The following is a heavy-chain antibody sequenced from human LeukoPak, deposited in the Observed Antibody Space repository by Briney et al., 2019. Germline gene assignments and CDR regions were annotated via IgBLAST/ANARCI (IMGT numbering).Heavy chain of an antibody. CDR3: AREILEPGKTHEY. CDR1: GFTFSDYY. Sequence: PGGSLRLSCAASGFTFSDYYMSWIRQVPGKGLVWVSRINNDGTATFFADSVKGRFTISRDNAKNTLYLQMDSLRAEDTAMYYCAREILEPGKTHEYWGQGTLVTVSS. CDR2: INNDGTAT. J-gene: IGHJ4*02. D-gene: IGHD1-1*01. V-gene: IGHV3-74*01.